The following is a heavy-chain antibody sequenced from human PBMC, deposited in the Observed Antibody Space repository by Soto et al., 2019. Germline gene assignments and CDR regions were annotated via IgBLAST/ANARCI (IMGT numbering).Heavy chain of an antibody. CDR1: GGSISSVGYY. Sequence: PSDTLSLTSTVSGGSISSVGYYCSWIRQHPGKGLEWIGYIYYSGSTYYNPSLKSRVTISVDTSTNQCARKLGSVTAADTAVYHRERVGGSCPNWFDPWRQGTGDTVS. V-gene: IGHV4-31*03. J-gene: IGHJ5*02. CDR2: IYYSGST. CDR3: ERVGGSCPNWFDP. D-gene: IGHD1-26*01.